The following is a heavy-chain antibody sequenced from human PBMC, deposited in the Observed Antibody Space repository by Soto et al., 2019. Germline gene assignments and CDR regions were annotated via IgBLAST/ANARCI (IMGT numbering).Heavy chain of an antibody. CDR2: IYHSGST. CDR1: GGSLSSSNW. CDR3: PRISTNIAVAGRQTYTSDY. J-gene: IGHJ4*02. D-gene: IGHD6-13*01. Sequence: PSETLSLTCAVSGGSLSSSNWWSWVRQPPGKGLEWIGEIYHSGSTNYNPSLKSRVTISVDKSKNQFSLKLSSVTAADTAVYYCPRISTNIAVAGRQTYTSDYWGKGTLVTVS. V-gene: IGHV4-4*02.